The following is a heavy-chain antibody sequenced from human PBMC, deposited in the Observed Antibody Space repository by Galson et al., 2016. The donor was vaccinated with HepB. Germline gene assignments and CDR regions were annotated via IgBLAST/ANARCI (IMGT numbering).Heavy chain of an antibody. J-gene: IGHJ4*02. D-gene: IGHD3-10*01. CDR1: GFTVSTKY. V-gene: IGHV3-53*01. CDR3: ARDREGSGYFDY. Sequence: SLRLSCAASGFTVSTKYMAWVRQPPGKGLECVSFIFTGGATYYSHSVKGRFTISRDNSKNTVYLQLNSLRVEDTAVYYCARDREGSGYFDYWGQGTLVTVSS. CDR2: IFTGGAT.